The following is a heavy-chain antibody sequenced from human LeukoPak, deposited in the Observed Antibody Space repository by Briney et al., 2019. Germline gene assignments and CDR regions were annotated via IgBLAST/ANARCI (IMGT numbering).Heavy chain of an antibody. D-gene: IGHD2-21*01. J-gene: IGHJ2*01. CDR3: ARDRRGGAPNGNFDL. Sequence: SETLSLTCTVSGGSISSGGYYWSWIRQHPGKGLEWIGYIYYSGSTYYNPSLKSRVTISVDTSKNQFSLKLSSVTAADTAVYYWARDRRGGAPNGNFDLWARATRVIVS. V-gene: IGHV4-31*03. CDR2: IYYSGST. CDR1: GGSISSGGYY.